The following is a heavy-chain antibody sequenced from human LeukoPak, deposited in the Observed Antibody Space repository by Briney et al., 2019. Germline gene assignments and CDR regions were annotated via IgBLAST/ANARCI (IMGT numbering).Heavy chain of an antibody. Sequence: NPSETLSLTCTVSGYSTSSGYYWGWIRQPPGKGLEWIGSIYHSGSTYYNPSLKSRVTISVDTSKNQFSLKLSSVTAADTAVYYCARDGEPHWGQGTLVTVSS. V-gene: IGHV4-38-2*02. J-gene: IGHJ4*02. CDR3: ARDGEPH. D-gene: IGHD3-10*01. CDR2: IYHSGST. CDR1: GYSTSSGYY.